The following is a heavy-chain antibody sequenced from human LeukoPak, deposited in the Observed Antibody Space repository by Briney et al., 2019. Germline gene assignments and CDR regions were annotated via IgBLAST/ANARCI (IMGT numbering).Heavy chain of an antibody. V-gene: IGHV3-30*18. CDR2: ISYDGSNK. CDR1: GFTFSSYG. J-gene: IGHJ5*02. D-gene: IGHD1-14*01. Sequence: GRSLRLSCAASGFTFSSYGRHWVRQAPGKGLEWVAVISYDGSNKYYADPVKGRFTISRDNSKNTLYLQMNSLRAEDTAVYYCAKMRTGAFDPWGQGTLVTVSS. CDR3: AKMRTGAFDP.